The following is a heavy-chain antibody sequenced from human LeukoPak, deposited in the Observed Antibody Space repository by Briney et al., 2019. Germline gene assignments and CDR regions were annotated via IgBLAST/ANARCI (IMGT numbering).Heavy chain of an antibody. Sequence: GGSLRLSCAASGFTFSNAWMSWVRQAPGKGLEWVGRIKSKTGGGTTDYAAPVKGRFTISRDDSKNTLYLQMNSLKTEDTAVYYCTTRDYGKTRDYFDYWGQGTLVTVSS. J-gene: IGHJ4*02. CDR3: TTRDYGKTRDYFDY. V-gene: IGHV3-15*01. D-gene: IGHD4-17*01. CDR1: GFTFSNAW. CDR2: IKSKTGGGTT.